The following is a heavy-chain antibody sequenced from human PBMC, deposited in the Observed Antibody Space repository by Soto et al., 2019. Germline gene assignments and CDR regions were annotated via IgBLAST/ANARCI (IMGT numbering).Heavy chain of an antibody. CDR1: GGSISSSSYY. D-gene: IGHD6-25*01. V-gene: IGHV4-39*01. CDR2: IYFTGNT. J-gene: IGHJ5*02. Sequence: SLTCTVSGGSISSSSYYWGWIRQPPGKGLEWIGTIYFTGNTYYTPSLKSRLTMSIDTSKNEFSLRLNSVTAADTAVYYCAGQTFTIAAASYGRSNWFDPWGPGTLVTVSS. CDR3: AGQTFTIAAASYGRSNWFDP.